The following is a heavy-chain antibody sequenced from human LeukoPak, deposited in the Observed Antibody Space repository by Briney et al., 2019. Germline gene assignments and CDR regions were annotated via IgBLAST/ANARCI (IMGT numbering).Heavy chain of an antibody. V-gene: IGHV3-21*01. Sequence: GGSLRLSCAASGFTFSSYSMNWVRQAPGKGLEWVSSISSSSSYIYYADSVKGRFTISRDNAKNSLYLQLNSLRAEDTAVYYCARDNYYDSSGLGYWGQGTLVTVSS. CDR2: ISSSSSYI. CDR1: GFTFSSYS. D-gene: IGHD3-22*01. CDR3: ARDNYYDSSGLGY. J-gene: IGHJ4*02.